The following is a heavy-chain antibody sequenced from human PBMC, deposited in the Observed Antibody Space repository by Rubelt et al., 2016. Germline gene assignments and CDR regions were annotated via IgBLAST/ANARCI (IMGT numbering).Heavy chain of an antibody. CDR2: ISSSSSYI. CDR3: AGTYYYDSSGYYQSYYFDY. J-gene: IGHJ4*02. D-gene: IGHD3-22*01. Sequence: EVQLVESGGGLVQPGGSLRLSCSASGFTFSSYAMHWVRQAPGKGLEWVPSISSSSSYIYYADSVKGRFTISRDNAKNSLYLQMNSLRAEDTAVYYCAGTYYYDSSGYYQSYYFDYWGQGTLVTVSS. V-gene: IGHV3-21*01. CDR1: GFTFSSYA.